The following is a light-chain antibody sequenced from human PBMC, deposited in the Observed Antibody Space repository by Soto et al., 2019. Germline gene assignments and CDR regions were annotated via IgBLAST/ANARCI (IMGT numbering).Light chain of an antibody. J-gene: IGKJ4*01. CDR1: QSISSW. CDR2: KAS. Sequence: DIQMTQPPSTLSAFVGDRVTITCRASQSISSWLAWYQQKPGKAPNLLIYKASRLESGVPSRFSGSGSGTAFTLTISSLQPDDFATYYCQQYDGYPLTFGGGTRVEIK. V-gene: IGKV1-5*03. CDR3: QQYDGYPLT.